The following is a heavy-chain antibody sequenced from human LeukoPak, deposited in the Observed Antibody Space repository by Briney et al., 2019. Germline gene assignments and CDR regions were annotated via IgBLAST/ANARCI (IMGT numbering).Heavy chain of an antibody. J-gene: IGHJ5*01. V-gene: IGHV3-30*02. CDR3: AKSSNIWFNWLDC. CDR1: GFTFSDYG. CDR2: IRYDGSNK. Sequence: QAGGSLRLSCAASGFTFSDYGMHWARQAPGKGLEWVSFIRYDGSNKEYVDSVKGRFTISRDNSKNTLYLEMNSLRTEDTAVYYCAKSSNIWFNWLDCWGQGTLVTVSS. D-gene: IGHD6-13*01.